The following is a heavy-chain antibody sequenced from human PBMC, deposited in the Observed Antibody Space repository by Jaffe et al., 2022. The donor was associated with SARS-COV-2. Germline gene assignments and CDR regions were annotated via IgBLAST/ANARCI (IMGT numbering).Heavy chain of an antibody. D-gene: IGHD2-2*01. CDR1: GGSINSGSYY. CDR3: AREKYLYWYLDL. CDR2: IYTSGST. V-gene: IGHV4-61*02. J-gene: IGHJ2*01. Sequence: QVQLQESGPGLVKPSQTLSLTCTVSGGSINSGSYYWSWIRQPAGKGLEWIGRIYTSGSTNYNPSLKSRVTILVDTSKNQFSLKLSSVTAADTAVYYCAREKYLYWYLDLWGRGTLVAVSS.